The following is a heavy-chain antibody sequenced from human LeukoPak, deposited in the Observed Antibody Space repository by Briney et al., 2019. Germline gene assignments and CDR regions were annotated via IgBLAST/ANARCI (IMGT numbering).Heavy chain of an antibody. D-gene: IGHD5-12*01. CDR3: ARTGAYSGNKSGMDV. Sequence: SETLSLTCAVYGGSFSGYYWSWIRQPPGKGLERIGEINHSGSTNYNPSLKSRVTISVDTSKNQFSLKLSSVTAADTAVYYCARTGAYSGNKSGMDVWGKGTTVTVSS. J-gene: IGHJ6*04. CDR1: GGSFSGYY. V-gene: IGHV4-34*01. CDR2: INHSGST.